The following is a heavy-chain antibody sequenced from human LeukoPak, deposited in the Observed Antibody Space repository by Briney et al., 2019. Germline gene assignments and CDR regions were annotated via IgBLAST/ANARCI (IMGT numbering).Heavy chain of an antibody. J-gene: IGHJ6*03. CDR3: ARNPSTTGTNYYYYYMDV. CDR2: IIPIFGTA. D-gene: IGHD1-1*01. Sequence: SVKVSCKASGGTFSSYAISWVRQAPGQGLEWMGGIIPIFGTANYAQKFQGRVTITADKSTSTAYMELSSLRSEDTAVYYCARNPSTTGTNYYYYYMDVWGKGTTVTVSS. CDR1: GGTFSSYA. V-gene: IGHV1-69*06.